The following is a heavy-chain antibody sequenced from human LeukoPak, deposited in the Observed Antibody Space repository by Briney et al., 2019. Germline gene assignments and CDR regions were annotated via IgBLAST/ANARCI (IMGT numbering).Heavy chain of an antibody. CDR3: SRESGAFCLFGY. V-gene: IGHV4-61*01. Sequence: SETLSLTCTVSGGSVSSGSYYWSWVRQPPGQGLEWIGEISLTGETNYNPSLNGRVTMSLDGSRSQLSLTLTSVTAADTAIYYCSRESGAFCLFGYWGQGTLVIVPP. D-gene: IGHD1-26*01. J-gene: IGHJ4*02. CDR1: GGSVSSGSYY. CDR2: ISLTGET.